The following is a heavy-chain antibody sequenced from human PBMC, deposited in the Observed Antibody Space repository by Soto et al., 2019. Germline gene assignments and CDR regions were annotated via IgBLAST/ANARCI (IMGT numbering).Heavy chain of an antibody. CDR2: IFNRGST. D-gene: IGHD5-18*01. CDR1: GVSVTSYY. CDR3: ARDTGYSYGAYYDY. V-gene: IGHV4-4*07. J-gene: IGHJ4*02. Sequence: ETLSLTCSVSGVSVTSYYWNWIRQPAGKGLEWIGRIFNRGSTSYNPSLKSRVTVSLDTSKNQISLRLNSVAAADTAVYYCARDTGYSYGAYYDYWGQGTLVTVSS.